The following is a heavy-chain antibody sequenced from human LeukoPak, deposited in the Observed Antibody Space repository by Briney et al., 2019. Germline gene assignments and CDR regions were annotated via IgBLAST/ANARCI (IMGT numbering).Heavy chain of an antibody. J-gene: IGHJ5*02. V-gene: IGHV3-23*01. CDR1: GFTFSSYA. Sequence: PGGSLRLSCAASGFTFSSYAMSWVRQAPGKGLEWVSAISGSGSSTYYADSVKGRFTISRDNSKNTLYLQMNSLRAEDTAVYYCAKDSGNYGSGSYYKRDWFDPWGQGTLVTVSS. CDR3: AKDSGNYGSGSYYKRDWFDP. CDR2: ISGSGSST. D-gene: IGHD3-10*01.